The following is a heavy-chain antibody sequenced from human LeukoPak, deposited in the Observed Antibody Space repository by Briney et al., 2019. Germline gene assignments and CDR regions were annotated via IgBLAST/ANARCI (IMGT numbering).Heavy chain of an antibody. CDR3: ATHSSGYLSFDY. V-gene: IGHV4-34*01. CDR1: GGSFSGYY. CDR2: INHSGST. D-gene: IGHD3-22*01. J-gene: IGHJ4*02. Sequence: PETLSLTCAVYGGSFSGYYWSWIRQPPGKGLEWIGEINHSGSTNYTPSLKSRVTISVDTSKNQFSLKLSSVTAADTAVYYCATHSSGYLSFDYWGQGTLVTVSS.